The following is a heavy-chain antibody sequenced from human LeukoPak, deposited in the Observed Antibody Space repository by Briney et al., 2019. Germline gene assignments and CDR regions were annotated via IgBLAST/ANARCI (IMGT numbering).Heavy chain of an antibody. CDR1: GGSISSYY. CDR3: ARKFGVVTPRYFDL. CDR2: INHSGST. J-gene: IGHJ2*01. V-gene: IGHV4-34*01. Sequence: PSETLSLTCTVSGGSISSYYWSWIRQPPGKGLEWIGEINHSGSTNYNPSLKSRVTISVDTSKNQFSLKLSSVTAADTAVYYCARKFGVVTPRYFDLWGRGTLVTVSS. D-gene: IGHD2-21*02.